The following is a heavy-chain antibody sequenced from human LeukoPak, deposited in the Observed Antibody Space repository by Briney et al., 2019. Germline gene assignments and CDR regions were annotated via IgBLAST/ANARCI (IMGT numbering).Heavy chain of an antibody. CDR1: GFTFSSYA. V-gene: IGHV3-30*04. J-gene: IGHJ6*03. CDR2: ISYDGTNK. CDR3: ARGPILRHFDYYMDV. D-gene: IGHD3-9*01. Sequence: TGGSLRLSCAASGFTFSSYAMHWVRQAPGEGLEWVALISYDGTNKYYADSVKGRFTISRDNSKNTLYLQMKSLRVEDTAVYYCARGPILRHFDYYMDVWGKGTTVIISS.